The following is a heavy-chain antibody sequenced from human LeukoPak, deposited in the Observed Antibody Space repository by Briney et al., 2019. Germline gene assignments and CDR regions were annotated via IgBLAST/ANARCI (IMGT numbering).Heavy chain of an antibody. CDR1: GGSIGTYY. J-gene: IGHJ3*02. CDR2: IYYSGST. CDR3: ARVRRYSSRPDALDI. Sequence: SGTLSLTCTLSGGSIGTYYWSWIRQPPGKGLEWIGYIYYSGSTNYNPSLKSRVTISVDTSKNQFSLKLSSVTAADTAVYYCARVRRYSSRPDALDIWGQGTMVTVSS. V-gene: IGHV4-59*01. D-gene: IGHD6-13*01.